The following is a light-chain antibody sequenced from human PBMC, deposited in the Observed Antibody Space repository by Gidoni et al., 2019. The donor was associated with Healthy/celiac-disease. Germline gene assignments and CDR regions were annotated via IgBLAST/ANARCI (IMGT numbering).Light chain of an antibody. CDR1: QSVSATY. J-gene: IGKJ2*01. CDR2: GVS. V-gene: IGKV3-20*01. Sequence: EIVLTQSPGTLSLSPGDTATLSCRASQSVSATYLAWYQQKPGQAPRLLIYGVSSRATGIPDRFSGSGSGTDFTLTISSLEPEDFALYYCQQYGSSPTFGQGTKLEIK. CDR3: QQYGSSPT.